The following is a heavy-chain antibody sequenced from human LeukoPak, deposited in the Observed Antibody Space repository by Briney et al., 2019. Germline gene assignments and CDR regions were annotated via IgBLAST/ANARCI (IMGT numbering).Heavy chain of an antibody. J-gene: IGHJ4*02. CDR2: IYDSGST. Sequence: PSETLSLTCTVPGGSISSYYWSWIRQPPGKGLEWIGYIYDSGSTNYNPSLKSRVIISVDTSKNQFSLKLSSVTAADTAVYYCARALFDYFDYWGQGTLVTVSS. V-gene: IGHV4-59*01. CDR3: ARALFDYFDY. D-gene: IGHD2-21*01. CDR1: GGSISSYY.